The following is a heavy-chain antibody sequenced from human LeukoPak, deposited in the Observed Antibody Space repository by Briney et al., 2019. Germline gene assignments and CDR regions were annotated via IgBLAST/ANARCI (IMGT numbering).Heavy chain of an antibody. V-gene: IGHV3-48*04. CDR1: GFTFSSYS. Sequence: GGSLRLSCAASGFTFSSYSMNWVRQAPGKGLEWVSYISSRSATIYYADSVKGRFTISRDNAKNSLYLQMNSLRAEDTAVYYCARDLREYYYYYMDVWGKGTTVTVSS. CDR2: ISSRSATI. CDR3: ARDLREYYYYYMDV. J-gene: IGHJ6*03.